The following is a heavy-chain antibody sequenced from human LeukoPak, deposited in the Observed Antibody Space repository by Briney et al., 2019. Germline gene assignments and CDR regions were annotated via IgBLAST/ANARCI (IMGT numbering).Heavy chain of an antibody. J-gene: IGHJ6*04. CDR1: GFTFSSYA. CDR2: ISGSGGST. D-gene: IGHD3-10*02. Sequence: HAGGSLRLSCAASGFTFSSYAMSWVRQAPGKGLEWVSDISGSGGSTYYADSVKGRFTISRDNAKNSLYLQMNSLRAEDTAVYYCAELGITMIGGVWGKGTTVTISS. V-gene: IGHV3-23*01. CDR3: AELGITMIGGV.